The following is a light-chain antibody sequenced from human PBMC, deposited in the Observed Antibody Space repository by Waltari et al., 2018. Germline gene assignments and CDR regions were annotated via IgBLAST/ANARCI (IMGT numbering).Light chain of an antibody. CDR3: AAWDDSLSGFYV. CDR1: SSTIGCNY. Sequence: QSVLTQPPSASGTPGQRVTISCSGSSSTIGCNYVYWYQQLPGTAPKLLIYRNNQRPSGVPDRFSGSKSGTSASLAISGLRSEDEADYYCAAWDDSLSGFYVFGTGTKVTVL. V-gene: IGLV1-47*01. CDR2: RNN. J-gene: IGLJ1*01.